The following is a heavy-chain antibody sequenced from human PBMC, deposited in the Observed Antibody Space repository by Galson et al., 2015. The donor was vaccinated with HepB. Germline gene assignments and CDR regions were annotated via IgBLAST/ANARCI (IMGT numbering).Heavy chain of an antibody. J-gene: IGHJ6*02. CDR3: ARDLMWLSHYIPSYYDAMDV. V-gene: IGHV3-48*02. CDR2: ISTSSTTK. CDR1: GFTFSDYN. Sequence: SLRLSCAASGFTFSDYNMNWVRQAPGKGLEWVSYISTSSTTKYYADSVKGRFTISRDNAKNSLYLQINSLRDEDTAVYYCARDLMWLSHYIPSYYDAMDVWGRGTTVTVSS. D-gene: IGHD3-22*01.